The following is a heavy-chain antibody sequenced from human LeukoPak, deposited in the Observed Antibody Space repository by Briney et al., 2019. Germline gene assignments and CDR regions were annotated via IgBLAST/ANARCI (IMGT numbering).Heavy chain of an antibody. J-gene: IGHJ4*02. CDR1: RFTFSSYS. Sequence: GGSLRLSCAASRFTFSSYSMNSVREAPGKGLECGSSISSSSSYIYYADSVKGRFTISRDNAKNSLYLQMNSLRAEDTAVYYCARRDKLFDYWGQGTLVTVSS. CDR2: ISSSSSYI. V-gene: IGHV3-21*01. CDR3: ARRDKLFDY.